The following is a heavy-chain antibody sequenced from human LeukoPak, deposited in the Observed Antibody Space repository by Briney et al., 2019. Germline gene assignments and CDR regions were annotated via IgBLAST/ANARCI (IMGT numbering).Heavy chain of an antibody. Sequence: PAETLSLTCAVYGGSFSGYYWSWIRQPPGKGLEWIGEINHSGSTNYNPSLKSRVTISVDTSKNQFSLKLSSVTAADTAVYYCARGRTTETTFYYYHGMDVWGQGTTVTVSS. V-gene: IGHV4-34*01. CDR1: GGSFSGYY. CDR3: ARGRTTETTFYYYHGMDV. D-gene: IGHD4-11*01. CDR2: INHSGST. J-gene: IGHJ6*02.